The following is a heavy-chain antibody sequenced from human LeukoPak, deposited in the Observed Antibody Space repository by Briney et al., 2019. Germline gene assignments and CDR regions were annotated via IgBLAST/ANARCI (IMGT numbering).Heavy chain of an antibody. CDR3: ARDLIVARQWLVPSLGY. J-gene: IGHJ4*02. V-gene: IGHV1-3*01. CDR1: GYTFTSYA. Sequence: GASVKVSCKASGYTFTSYAMHWVRQAPGQRLEWMGWINAGNGNTKYSQKFQGRVAITRDTSASTAYMELSSLRSEDTAVYYCARDLIVARQWLVPSLGYWGQGTLVTVSS. CDR2: INAGNGNT. D-gene: IGHD6-19*01.